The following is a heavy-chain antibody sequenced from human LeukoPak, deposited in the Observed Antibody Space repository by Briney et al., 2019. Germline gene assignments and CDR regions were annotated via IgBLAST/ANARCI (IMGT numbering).Heavy chain of an antibody. CDR2: INPNSGGS. CDR3: ARSTAARDAFDI. D-gene: IGHD6-6*01. V-gene: IGHV1-2*02. CDR1: GYTFTGYY. J-gene: IGHJ3*02. Sequence: ASVKVSCKASGYTFTGYYMHWVRQAPGQGLEWVAWINPNSGGSNYAQKFQGRVTTTRDTSISTAYMELSSLRSDDTAVYYCARSTAARDAFDIWGQGTMVTVSS.